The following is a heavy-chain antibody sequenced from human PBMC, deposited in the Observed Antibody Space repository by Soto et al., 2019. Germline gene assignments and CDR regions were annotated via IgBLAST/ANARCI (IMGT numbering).Heavy chain of an antibody. CDR3: ARALSGDTNGVCYNCLGYFDY. J-gene: IGHJ4*02. V-gene: IGHV1-2*04. Sequence: ASVKVSCKASGYTFTGYYMHWVRQAPGQGLEWMGWINPNSGGTNYAQKFQGWVTMTRDTSISTAYMELSMLRSDATAVYYCARALSGDTNGVCYNCLGYFDYWGQGTLVTVSS. D-gene: IGHD2-8*01. CDR2: INPNSGGT. CDR1: GYTFTGYY.